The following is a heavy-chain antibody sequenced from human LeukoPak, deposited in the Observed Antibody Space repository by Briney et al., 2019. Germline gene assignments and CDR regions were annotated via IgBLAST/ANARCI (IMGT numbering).Heavy chain of an antibody. J-gene: IGHJ4*02. V-gene: IGHV3-21*01. Sequence: PGGSLRLSCAASGFTFSSYSMNWVRQAPGKGLEWVSSISGSSSYIYYADSMKGRFTVSRDNAKNSLYLQMNSLRAEDTAVYFCARELLESGNYYFDYWGQGTLVTVSS. CDR2: ISGSSSYI. CDR1: GFTFSSYS. CDR3: ARELLESGNYYFDY. D-gene: IGHD3-10*01.